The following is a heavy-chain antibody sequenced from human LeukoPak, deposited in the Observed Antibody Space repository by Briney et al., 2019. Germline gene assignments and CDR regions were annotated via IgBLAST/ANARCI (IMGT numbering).Heavy chain of an antibody. Sequence: GGSLRLSCAASGFTFSSYSMNWVRQAPGKGLGWVSYISSSSSTIYYADSVKGRFTISRDNAKNSLYLQMNSLRAEDTAVYYCARDPGFGELLSPGNWYFDLWGRGTLVTVSS. CDR3: ARDPGFGELLSPGNWYFDL. V-gene: IGHV3-48*04. CDR1: GFTFSSYS. D-gene: IGHD3-10*01. J-gene: IGHJ2*01. CDR2: ISSSSSTI.